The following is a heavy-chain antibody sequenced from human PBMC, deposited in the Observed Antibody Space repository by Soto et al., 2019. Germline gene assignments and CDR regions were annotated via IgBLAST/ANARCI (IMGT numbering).Heavy chain of an antibody. CDR3: ARGRHDILTGLYYYGMDV. CDR1: GGSFSGYY. CDR2: INHSGST. V-gene: IGHV4-34*01. J-gene: IGHJ6*02. Sequence: PSETRSLTCAVYGGSFSGYYWSCIRQPPGKGLEWIGEINHSGSTNYNPSLKSRVTISLDTSKNQFSLKLSSVTAADTAVYYCARGRHDILTGLYYYGMDVWGQGTAVT. D-gene: IGHD3-9*01.